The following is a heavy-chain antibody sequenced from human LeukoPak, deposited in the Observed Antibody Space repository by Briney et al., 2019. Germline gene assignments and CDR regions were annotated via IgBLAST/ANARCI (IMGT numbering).Heavy chain of an antibody. J-gene: IGHJ4*02. D-gene: IGHD6-13*01. CDR3: AGWYSSSWSRGGSVDY. Sequence: PSETLSLTCTVSGGSISSYYWSWIRQPAGKGLEWIGRIYTSGSTNYNPSLKSRVTMSVDTSKNQFSLKLSSVTAADTAVYYCAGWYSSSWSRGGSVDYWGQGTLVTVSS. CDR1: GGSISSYY. V-gene: IGHV4-4*07. CDR2: IYTSGST.